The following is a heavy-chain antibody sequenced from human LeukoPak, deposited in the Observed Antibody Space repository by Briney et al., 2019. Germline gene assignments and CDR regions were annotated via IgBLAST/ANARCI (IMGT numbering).Heavy chain of an antibody. CDR2: IIPILGIA. CDR3: ASLSAAGDAFDI. J-gene: IGHJ3*02. Sequence: SVKVSCKASGGTFSSYAISWVRQAPGQGLEWMGRIIPILGIANYAQKFQGRVTITADKSTSTAYMELSSLRSEDTAVYYCASLSAAGDAFDIWGQGTMVTVSS. V-gene: IGHV1-69*04. CDR1: GGTFSSYA. D-gene: IGHD6-13*01.